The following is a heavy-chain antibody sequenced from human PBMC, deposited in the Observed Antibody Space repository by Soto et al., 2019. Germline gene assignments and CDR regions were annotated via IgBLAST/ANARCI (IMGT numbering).Heavy chain of an antibody. Sequence: EVQLLESGGGLVQPGGSLRLSCAASGFTFSSYAMSWVRQAPGKGLEWVSGISGSGGSTYYADSVKGRFTISRDNSKNTLYLQMDSLRAEDTAVYYCASQPRITMARDRYLDYSGQGTLITDSS. J-gene: IGHJ4*02. CDR1: GFTFSSYA. V-gene: IGHV3-23*01. CDR3: ASQPRITMARDRYLDY. D-gene: IGHD3-10*01. CDR2: ISGSGGST.